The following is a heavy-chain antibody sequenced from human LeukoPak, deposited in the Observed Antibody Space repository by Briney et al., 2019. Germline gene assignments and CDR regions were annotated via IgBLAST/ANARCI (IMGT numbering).Heavy chain of an antibody. D-gene: IGHD6-19*01. V-gene: IGHV3-30*03. Sequence: PGGSLRLSCAASGFTFSSYGMHWVRQAPGKGLEWVAVISYDGSNKYYADSVKGRFTISRHNSENTLYLEMNSLRPEDTAVYYCARVGVGTVAGNYFDDWGQGTLVTVSS. J-gene: IGHJ4*02. CDR2: ISYDGSNK. CDR1: GFTFSSYG. CDR3: ARVGVGTVAGNYFDD.